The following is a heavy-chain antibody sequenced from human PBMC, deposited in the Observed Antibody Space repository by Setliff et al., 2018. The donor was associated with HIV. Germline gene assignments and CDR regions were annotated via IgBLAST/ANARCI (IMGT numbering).Heavy chain of an antibody. V-gene: IGHV3-11*04. CDR2: ISGSGEAT. Sequence: GGSLRLSCAASGFIFSDYYMNWIRQAPGKGLEWVSYISGSGEATDFADSVKGRFTTSRDNAKNSLYLQMNSLSAEDTAVYYCTRDGPGRARADYYGMDVWGQGTTVTVS. J-gene: IGHJ6*02. CDR3: TRDGPGRARADYYGMDV. CDR1: GFIFSDYY.